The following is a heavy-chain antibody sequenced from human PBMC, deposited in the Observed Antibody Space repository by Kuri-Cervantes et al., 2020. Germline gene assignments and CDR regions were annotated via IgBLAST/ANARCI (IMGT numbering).Heavy chain of an antibody. V-gene: IGHV3-30*02. D-gene: IGHD2-15*01. CDR2: IWYDGSNK. Sequence: GESLKISCAASGFTFSSYGMHWVRQAPGKGLEWVAVIWYDGSNKYYADSVKGRFTISRDNSKNTLYLQMNSLRAEDTAVYYCAKDTAATADYYYYYYMDVWGKGTTVTVSS. CDR3: AKDTAATADYYYYYYMDV. J-gene: IGHJ6*03. CDR1: GFTFSSYG.